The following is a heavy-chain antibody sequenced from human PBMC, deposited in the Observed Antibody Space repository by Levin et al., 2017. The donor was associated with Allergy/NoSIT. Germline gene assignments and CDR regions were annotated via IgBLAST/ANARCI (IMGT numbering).Heavy chain of an antibody. D-gene: IGHD4-11*01. CDR1: GFTFSSYA. J-gene: IGHJ4*02. CDR3: ARDDAADGSNPFDY. V-gene: IGHV3-30-3*01. Sequence: PGGSLRLSCAASGFTFSSYALHWVRQAPGKGLEWVAVISYDASKKYYADSVKGRFTISRDSSGNTLFLQMNSLRAEDTALYYCARDDAADGSNPFDYWGQGTLVTVSS. CDR2: ISYDASKK.